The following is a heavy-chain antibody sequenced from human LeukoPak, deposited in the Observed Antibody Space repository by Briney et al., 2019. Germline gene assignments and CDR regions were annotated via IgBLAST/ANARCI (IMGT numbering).Heavy chain of an antibody. Sequence: PGGSLRLSYAASGFTFSSYSMNWVRQAPGKGLEWVSSISSSSSYIYYADSVKGRFTISRDNAKNSLYLQMNSLRAEDTAVYYCARDGGKIAVAPDYWGQGTLVTVSS. CDR1: GFTFSSYS. J-gene: IGHJ4*02. V-gene: IGHV3-21*01. CDR2: ISSSSSYI. D-gene: IGHD6-19*01. CDR3: ARDGGKIAVAPDY.